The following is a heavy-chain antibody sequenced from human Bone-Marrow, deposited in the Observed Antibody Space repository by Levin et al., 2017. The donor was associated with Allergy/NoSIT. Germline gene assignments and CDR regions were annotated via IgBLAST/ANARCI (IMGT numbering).Heavy chain of an antibody. CDR3: VKDKRVATPDYFDY. CDR1: GFTFDDYA. Sequence: AGGSLRLSCTASGFTFDDYAMHWVRQGPGKGLEWVSGISWISGSLAYADSVKGRFTISRDNAKNSLYLQMNSLRAEDTAFYYCVKDKRVATPDYFDYWGQGTLVTVSS. CDR2: ISWISGSL. V-gene: IGHV3-9*01. J-gene: IGHJ4*02. D-gene: IGHD2-15*01.